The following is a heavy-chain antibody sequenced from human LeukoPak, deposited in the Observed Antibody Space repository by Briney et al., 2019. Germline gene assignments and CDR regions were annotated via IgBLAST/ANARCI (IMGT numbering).Heavy chain of an antibody. D-gene: IGHD3-3*01. V-gene: IGHV1-2*02. CDR1: GYTFTGYY. CDR2: INPNSGGT. CDR3: ARDSYYDFWSGYLYYFDY. J-gene: IGHJ4*02. Sequence: ASVKVSCKASGYTFTGYYMHWVRQAPGQELEWMGWINPNSGGTNYAQKFQGRVTMTRDTSISTAYMELSRLRSDDTAVYYCARDSYYDFWSGYLYYFDYWGQGTLVTVSS.